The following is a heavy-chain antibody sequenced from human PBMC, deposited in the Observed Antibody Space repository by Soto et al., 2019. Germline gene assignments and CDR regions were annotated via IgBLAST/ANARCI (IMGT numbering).Heavy chain of an antibody. V-gene: IGHV3-23*01. CDR1: GFTFSSYA. CDR3: AKGLAAVAGDRIRPYDY. CDR2: ISGSGGST. D-gene: IGHD6-19*01. Sequence: EVQLLESGGGLVQPVGSLRLSCAASGFTFSSYAMSWVRQAPGKGLEWVSAISGSGGSTYYADSVKGRFTISRDNSKNTLYLQMNSLRAEDTAVYYCAKGLAAVAGDRIRPYDYWGQGTLVTVSS. J-gene: IGHJ4*02.